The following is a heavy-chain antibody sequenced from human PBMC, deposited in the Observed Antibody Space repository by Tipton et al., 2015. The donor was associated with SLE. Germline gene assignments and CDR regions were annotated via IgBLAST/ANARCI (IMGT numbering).Heavy chain of an antibody. CDR3: AKNERVASLAEVLDI. V-gene: IGHV7-4-1*01. D-gene: IGHD5-12*01. J-gene: IGHJ3*02. CDR1: GYTFTRLT. Sequence: QVQLVQSGSELKKPGASVKVSCKASGYTFTRLTIHWVRQAPGQGLEWMGCINTNNGNPTYAQGFTGRFVFSVDTSVSTTYLQIGSLKAEDTAMYYCAKNERVASLAEVLDIWGRGTMVSVSS. CDR2: INTNNGNP.